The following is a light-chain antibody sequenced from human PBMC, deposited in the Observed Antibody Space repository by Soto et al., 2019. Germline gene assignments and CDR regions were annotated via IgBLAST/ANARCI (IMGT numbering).Light chain of an antibody. CDR3: QQYLATPQT. V-gene: IGKV4-1*01. CDR2: WAS. J-gene: IGKJ2*01. CDR1: QSILYTSNNKNY. Sequence: IVMTQSPDSLAVSLGERATINCKSSQSILYTSNNKNYLAWYQKKPGQPPKLLIFWASTRESGVPDRFSGSGSGTDFTLTISSLQAEDVALYYCQQYLATPQTFGQGTKLEIK.